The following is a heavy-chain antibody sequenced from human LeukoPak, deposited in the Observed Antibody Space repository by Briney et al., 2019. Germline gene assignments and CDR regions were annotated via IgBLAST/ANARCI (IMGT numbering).Heavy chain of an antibody. J-gene: IGHJ4*02. CDR3: ARVTKTTPFDY. V-gene: IGHV4-4*02. D-gene: IGHD1-1*01. CDR2: ISHSGNT. Sequence: SGTLSLTCAVLGGSISSNSWWSWVRQPPGKGLEWIGEISHSGNTNYNPSLESRVTMSVDTSRNLFSLELTSVTAADTAIYFCARVTKTTPFDYWGQGTLVTVSS. CDR1: GGSISSNSW.